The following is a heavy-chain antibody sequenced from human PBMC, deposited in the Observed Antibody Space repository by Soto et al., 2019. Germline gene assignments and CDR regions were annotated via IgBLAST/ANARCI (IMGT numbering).Heavy chain of an antibody. CDR3: ATRYSYVHF. Sequence: ASVKVSGKSSGYAFTGYYIHWVRQAPGQGLEWMGWINPNSGDTNYAQKFQGRVTMTRDTSFSTAYMELSSLRSDDTAVYYCATRYSYVHFWGQGTLVTVSS. CDR2: INPNSGDT. J-gene: IGHJ4*02. CDR1: GYAFTGYY. D-gene: IGHD5-18*01. V-gene: IGHV1-2*02.